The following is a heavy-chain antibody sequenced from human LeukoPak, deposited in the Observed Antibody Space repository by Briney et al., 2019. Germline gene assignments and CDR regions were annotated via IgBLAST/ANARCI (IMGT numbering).Heavy chain of an antibody. V-gene: IGHV3-23*01. CDR1: GFTFSSYA. J-gene: IGHJ4*02. CDR2: ISGSGGST. D-gene: IGHD2/OR15-2a*01. CDR3: VRLSMELVDY. Sequence: QPGGSLRLSCAASGFTFSSYAMSWVRQAPGKGLEWVSAISGSGGSTYYADSVKGRFTIPRDNSKNTLYLQMNSLKTEDTAVYYCVRLSMELVDYWGQGTLVTVSS.